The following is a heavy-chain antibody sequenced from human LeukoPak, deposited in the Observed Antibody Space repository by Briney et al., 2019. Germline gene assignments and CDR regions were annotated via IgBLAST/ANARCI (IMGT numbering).Heavy chain of an antibody. Sequence: GGFLRLSCAASGFIFSSYSMNWVRQAPGKGLEWVSYISSSSNAIYYADSVKGRFTISRDNAKNSLYLQMNSLRDEDTAVYYCARGQLEWENYYYGMDVWGQGTTVTVSS. CDR1: GFIFSSYS. J-gene: IGHJ6*02. V-gene: IGHV3-48*02. CDR3: ARGQLEWENYYYGMDV. CDR2: ISSSSNAI. D-gene: IGHD1-1*01.